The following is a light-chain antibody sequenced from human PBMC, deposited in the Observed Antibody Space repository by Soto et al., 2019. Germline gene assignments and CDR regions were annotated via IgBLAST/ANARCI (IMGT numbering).Light chain of an antibody. V-gene: IGKV3-20*01. CDR1: QSVGRDY. J-gene: IGKJ4*01. CDR3: QQYASSPLT. CDR2: HAS. Sequence: EIVLTQSRGTLSLSPGERATLSCRASQSVGRDYLAWYQQKPGQAPRLLIYHASSRATGIPDRFSGSGSGTDLTLTISRLEPEDFAEFYCQQYASSPLTFGGGTKVEIK.